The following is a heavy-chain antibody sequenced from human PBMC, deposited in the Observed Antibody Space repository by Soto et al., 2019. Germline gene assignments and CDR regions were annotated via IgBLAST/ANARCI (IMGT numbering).Heavy chain of an antibody. CDR2: INSDGSST. CDR1: GFTFSSYW. CDR3: ARVQYSGYDPVPNFDY. V-gene: IGHV3-74*01. D-gene: IGHD5-12*01. J-gene: IGHJ4*02. Sequence: PGGSLRLSCAASGFTFSSYWMHWVRQAPGKGLVWVSRINSDGSSTSYADSVKGRFTISRDNAKNTLYLQMNSLRAEDTAVYYCARVQYSGYDPVPNFDYWGQGTLVTVSS.